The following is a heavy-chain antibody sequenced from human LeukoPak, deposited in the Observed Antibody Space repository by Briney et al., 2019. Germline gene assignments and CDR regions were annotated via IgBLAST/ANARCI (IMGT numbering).Heavy chain of an antibody. Sequence: SGGSLRLSCAASGFTFSSYGMHWVRQAPGKRLEWVAFIRYDGSNKYYADSVKGRFTISRDNSKNTLYLQMNSLRAEDTAVYYCAKDGYYYDSSGYFDCWGQGTLVTVSS. J-gene: IGHJ4*02. V-gene: IGHV3-30*02. CDR3: AKDGYYYDSSGYFDC. CDR1: GFTFSSYG. D-gene: IGHD3-22*01. CDR2: IRYDGSNK.